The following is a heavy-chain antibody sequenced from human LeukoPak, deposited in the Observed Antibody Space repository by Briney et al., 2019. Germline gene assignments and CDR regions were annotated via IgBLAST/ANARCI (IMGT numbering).Heavy chain of an antibody. CDR1: GGSFSGNN. CDR2: INHSGTT. J-gene: IGHJ4*02. V-gene: IGHV4-34*01. CDR3: ARGRGKVARLMDY. D-gene: IGHD2-15*01. Sequence: SETLSLTCGVYGGSFSGNNWTWIRQSPGKGLEWIGEINHSGTTNYNPSVKSRVTISVDTSKNQFFLKLNSVTAADTAVYYCARGRGKVARLMDYWGQGTLVTVSS.